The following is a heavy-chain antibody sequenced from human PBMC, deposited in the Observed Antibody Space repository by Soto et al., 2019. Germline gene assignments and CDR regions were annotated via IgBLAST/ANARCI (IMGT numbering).Heavy chain of an antibody. CDR3: AKDPGYSYGRYYFDY. V-gene: IGHV3-23*01. CDR1: GFTFSSYA. D-gene: IGHD5-18*01. Sequence: PGGSLRLSCAAPGFTFSSYAMSWVRQAPGKGLEWVSAISGSGGSTYYADSVKGRFTISRDNSKNTLYLQMNSLRAEDTAVYYCAKDPGYSYGRYYFDYWGQGTLVTVSS. J-gene: IGHJ4*02. CDR2: ISGSGGST.